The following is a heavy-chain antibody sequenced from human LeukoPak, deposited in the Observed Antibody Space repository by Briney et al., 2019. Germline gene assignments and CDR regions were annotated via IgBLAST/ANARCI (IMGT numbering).Heavy chain of an antibody. Sequence: GGSLRLSCAASGFTFSSYAMHWVRQAPGKGLEWVAVISYDGSNKYYADSVKGRFTISRDNSKNTLYLQMNSLRAEDTAVYYCAKVGTTSAWDYWGQGTLVTVSS. J-gene: IGHJ4*02. D-gene: IGHD1-14*01. CDR1: GFTFSSYA. CDR2: ISYDGSNK. CDR3: AKVGTTSAWDY. V-gene: IGHV3-30-3*01.